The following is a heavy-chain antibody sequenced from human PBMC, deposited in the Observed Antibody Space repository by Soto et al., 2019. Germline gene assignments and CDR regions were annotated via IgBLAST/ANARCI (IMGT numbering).Heavy chain of an antibody. Sequence: EVQLVESGGGLIQRGGSLRLSCAASGFSVSSNYMSWVRQAPGKGLEWVSVIYSGGNTHYADSVKGRFTISRDNSKNTLYLQMNSLRAEDTAVYYCARDSTWIPYYHYGMDVLGQGTTVSVSS. CDR3: ARDSTWIPYYHYGMDV. J-gene: IGHJ6*02. D-gene: IGHD5-18*01. V-gene: IGHV3-53*01. CDR2: IYSGGNT. CDR1: GFSVSSNY.